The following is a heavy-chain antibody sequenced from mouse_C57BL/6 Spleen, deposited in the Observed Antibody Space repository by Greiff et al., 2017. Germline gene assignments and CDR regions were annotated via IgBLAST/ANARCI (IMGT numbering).Heavy chain of an antibody. CDR1: GYAFSSYW. CDR2: IYPGDGDT. CDR3: ARAGPNAMDY. Sequence: VQLQQSGAELVKPGASVKISCKASGYAFSSYWMNWVKPRPGKGLEWIGQIYPGDGDTNYNGKFKGKATLTADKSSSTAYMQLSSLTSEDSAVYFCARAGPNAMDYWGQGTSVTVSS. D-gene: IGHD3-3*01. J-gene: IGHJ4*01. V-gene: IGHV1-80*01.